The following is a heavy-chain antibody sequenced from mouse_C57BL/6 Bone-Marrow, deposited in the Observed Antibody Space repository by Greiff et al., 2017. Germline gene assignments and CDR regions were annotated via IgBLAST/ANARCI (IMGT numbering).Heavy chain of an antibody. J-gene: IGHJ2*01. CDR2: IYPGSGNT. V-gene: IGHV1-81*01. CDR3: ARVRTVVSDY. D-gene: IGHD1-1*01. Sequence: QVQLQQSGAELARPGASVKLSCKASGYTFTSYGISWVKQRTGQGLEWIGEIYPGSGNTYYNEKFKGKATLTADKSSSTAYMELRSLTSEDSAVYFCARVRTVVSDYWGQGTTLTVSS. CDR1: GYTFTSYG.